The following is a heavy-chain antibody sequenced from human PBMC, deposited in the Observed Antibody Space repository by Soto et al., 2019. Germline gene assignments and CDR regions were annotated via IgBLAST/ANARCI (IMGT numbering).Heavy chain of an antibody. CDR1: GASIKSYY. Sequence: KPSETLSLTCTVSGASIKSYYWTWIRQPPGKELEWIGYIHYTGRTNCNPSLKSRVTMSVDTSKNQFSLRLNSVTAADTAIYYCARDLAIGGFFDPWGQGTLVTVSS. CDR2: IHYTGRT. J-gene: IGHJ5*02. CDR3: ARDLAIGGFFDP. D-gene: IGHD3-10*01. V-gene: IGHV4-59*01.